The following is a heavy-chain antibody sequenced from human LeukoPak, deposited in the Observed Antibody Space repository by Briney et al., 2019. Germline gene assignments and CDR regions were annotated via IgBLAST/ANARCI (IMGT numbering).Heavy chain of an antibody. V-gene: IGHV3-7*01. J-gene: IGHJ4*02. CDR3: ARDFRFLDDY. CDR1: GFTFSNYW. Sequence: GGSLRLSCAASGFTFSNYWMTWVRQAPGKGLEWVGNIKQDGSEKYYVDSVKGRFTISRDDAKNSLYLQMNSLRAEDTAVYYCARDFRFLDDYWGQGTLVTVSS. D-gene: IGHD3-3*01. CDR2: IKQDGSEK.